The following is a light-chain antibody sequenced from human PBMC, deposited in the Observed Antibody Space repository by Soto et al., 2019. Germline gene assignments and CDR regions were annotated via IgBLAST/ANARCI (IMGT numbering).Light chain of an antibody. Sequence: EIVLTQSPGTLSLSPGERATLSCRASQSVGSSYLAWYQHKPGQAPRLLIYGASIRASGIPDRFSGSGSGTDFTLTISRLEPEDFAVYYCQQYGSSPGTFGQGTTGDIK. CDR1: QSVGSSY. CDR2: GAS. CDR3: QQYGSSPGT. V-gene: IGKV3-20*01. J-gene: IGKJ1*01.